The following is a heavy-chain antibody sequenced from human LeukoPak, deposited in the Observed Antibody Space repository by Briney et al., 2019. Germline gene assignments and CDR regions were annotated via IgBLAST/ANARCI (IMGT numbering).Heavy chain of an antibody. V-gene: IGHV4-39*01. CDR3: ARQGGWGGAASLIEY. J-gene: IGHJ4*02. CDR2: MFYCGST. CDR1: GVSISTSTYY. Sequence: RPSETLSLTCTVSGVSISTSTYYWPWIRQPPGKGLEWIGSMFYCGSTYYNPSLKSRVTISVATSKNQFPLNMSSVTASDTAIFYCARQGGWGGAASLIEYRGQGTLVTVSS. D-gene: IGHD1-26*01.